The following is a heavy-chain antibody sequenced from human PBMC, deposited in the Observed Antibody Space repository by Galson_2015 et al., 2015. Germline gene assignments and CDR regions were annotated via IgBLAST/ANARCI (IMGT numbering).Heavy chain of an antibody. V-gene: IGHV1-69*17. CDR3: ARDLGYSSSWSDYYYYGMDV. J-gene: IGHJ6*02. D-gene: IGHD6-13*01. CDR2: IIPIFGIA. Sequence: WMGGIIPIFGIANYAQKFQGRVTITADTSTSTVYMELGSLRSEDTAVYYCARDLGYSSSWSDYYYYGMDVWGQGTTVTVSS.